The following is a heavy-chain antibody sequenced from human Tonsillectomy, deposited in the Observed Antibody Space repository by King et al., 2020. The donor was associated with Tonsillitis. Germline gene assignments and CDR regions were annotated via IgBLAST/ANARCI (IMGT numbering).Heavy chain of an antibody. CDR1: GFTFSSYG. D-gene: IGHD3-22*01. Sequence: VQLVESGGGVVQPGRSLRLSCAASGFTFSSYGMHWVRQAPGKGLEWVAVICYDGSNKYYAASVKGRFTISRDNSKNTLYLQMNSLRAEDTAVYYCARGTYDSSGYYLGSLDYWGQGTLVTVSS. J-gene: IGHJ4*02. V-gene: IGHV3-33*01. CDR2: ICYDGSNK. CDR3: ARGTYDSSGYYLGSLDY.